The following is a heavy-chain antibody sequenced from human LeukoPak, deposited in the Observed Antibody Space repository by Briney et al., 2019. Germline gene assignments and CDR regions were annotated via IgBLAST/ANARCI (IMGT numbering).Heavy chain of an antibody. CDR3: ARVRSGSYLLDY. CDR1: GGSFSGYY. V-gene: IGHV4-34*01. J-gene: IGHJ4*02. Sequence: PSETLSLTCAVYGGSFSGYYWSWIRQPPGKGLEWIGEINHSGSTNYNPSLKSRVTISVDRSKNQFSLKLSSVTAADTAVYYCARVRSGSYLLDYWGQGTLVTVSS. CDR2: INHSGST. D-gene: IGHD3-10*01.